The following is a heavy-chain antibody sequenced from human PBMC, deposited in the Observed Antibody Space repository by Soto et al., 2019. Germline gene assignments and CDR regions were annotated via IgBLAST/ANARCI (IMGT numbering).Heavy chain of an antibody. CDR1: GYTLNELC. CDR2: FDPEEGKM. D-gene: IGHD3-10*01. V-gene: IGHV1-24*01. Sequence: QVQVVQSGTEVKKPGASVKVSCKVSGYTLNELCIHWVRQPPGKGLEWIGGFDPEEGKMIYAQNFQGRVTMTEDTSTDTAYMELNSLTSEDTAIYYCATEIGAALAPLSMLSFQEWGQGTVVTVSS. CDR3: ATEIGAALAPLSMLSFQE. J-gene: IGHJ1*01.